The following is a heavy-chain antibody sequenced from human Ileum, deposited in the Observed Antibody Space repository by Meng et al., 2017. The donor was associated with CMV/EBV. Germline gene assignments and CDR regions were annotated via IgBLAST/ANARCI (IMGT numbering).Heavy chain of an antibody. D-gene: IGHD3-22*01. J-gene: IGHJ4*02. CDR1: GYPFGNYG. V-gene: IGHV1-18*01. CDR2: VSGYSGNT. Sequence: ASGYPFGNYGVFWVRPAPGQGLEWMGWVSGYSGNTNYAQKFQGRVTMTTDTSASIAYMDLRSLRSDDTAIYYCARDDYDNSGRRPDYWGQGTLVTVSS. CDR3: ARDDYDNSGRRPDY.